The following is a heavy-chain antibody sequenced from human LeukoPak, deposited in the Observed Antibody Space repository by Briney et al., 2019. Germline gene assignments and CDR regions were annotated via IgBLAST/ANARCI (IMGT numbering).Heavy chain of an antibody. J-gene: IGHJ4*02. CDR3: ARHPSVAGTKGGFDH. D-gene: IGHD6-19*01. Sequence: TSETLSLTCSVSGDSISIYYWSWIRQPPGKGLEWIGYIYYSGSTNYNPSLESRVTISVDTSRNQFSLKLNSVTAADTAVYYCARHPSVAGTKGGFDHWGQGTLVTVSS. CDR2: IYYSGST. V-gene: IGHV4-59*08. CDR1: GDSISIYY.